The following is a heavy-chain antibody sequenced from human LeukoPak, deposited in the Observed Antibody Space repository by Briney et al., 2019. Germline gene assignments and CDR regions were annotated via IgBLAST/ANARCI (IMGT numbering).Heavy chain of an antibody. CDR3: ARDLPTVTTTEY. Sequence: GGSLRLSCAASGFTFSDYYMNWIRQAPGKGLQWVSSISSSGKTVYYADSVKGRFTISRDDAENSLFLQMNSLSAEDTAVYYCARDLPTVTTTEYWGQGTLVTVSS. CDR1: GFTFSDYY. CDR2: ISSSGKTV. J-gene: IGHJ4*02. D-gene: IGHD4-17*01. V-gene: IGHV3-11*04.